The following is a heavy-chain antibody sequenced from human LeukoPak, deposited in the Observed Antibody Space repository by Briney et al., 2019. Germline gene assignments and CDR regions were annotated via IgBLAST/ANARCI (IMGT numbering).Heavy chain of an antibody. CDR1: EFTFSTYD. V-gene: IGHV3-48*02. J-gene: IGHJ1*01. CDR3: VRDGPYFRH. Sequence: GGSLRLSCTASEFTFSTYDMNWVRQAPGKGLEWVSYISSRSDSIYYIDFVKGRFTISRDNAKNSLYLQMNSLRDEDTAVYYCVRDGPYFRHWGQGTLATVPS. CDR2: ISSRSDSI.